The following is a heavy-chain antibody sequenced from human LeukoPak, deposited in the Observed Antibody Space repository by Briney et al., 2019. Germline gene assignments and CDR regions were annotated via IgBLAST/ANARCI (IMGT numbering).Heavy chain of an antibody. V-gene: IGHV3-23*01. CDR1: GFTFSSYA. D-gene: IGHD6-13*01. Sequence: PGGSLRLSCAASGFTFSSYAMSWVRQAPGKGPEWVSAISGSGGSTYYADSVKGRFTISRDNSKNTLYLQMNSLGAEDTAVYYCAKGTPYSSSWYPGWFDPWGQGTLVTVSS. CDR3: AKGTPYSSSWYPGWFDP. CDR2: ISGSGGST. J-gene: IGHJ5*02.